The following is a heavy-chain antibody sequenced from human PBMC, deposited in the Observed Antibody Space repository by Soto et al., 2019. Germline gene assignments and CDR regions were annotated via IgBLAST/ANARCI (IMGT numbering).Heavy chain of an antibody. Sequence: GGSLRLSCAASGFTFSSYGMHWVRQAPGKGLEWVAVIWYDGSNKYYADSVKGRFTISRDNSKNTLYLQMNSLRAEDTAVYYCASLISGSSSLNDYWGQGTLVTVSS. J-gene: IGHJ4*02. D-gene: IGHD1-26*01. CDR2: IWYDGSNK. CDR3: ASLISGSSSLNDY. V-gene: IGHV3-33*01. CDR1: GFTFSSYG.